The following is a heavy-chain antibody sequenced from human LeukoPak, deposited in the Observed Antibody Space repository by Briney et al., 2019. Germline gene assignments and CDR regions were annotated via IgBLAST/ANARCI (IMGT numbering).Heavy chain of an antibody. D-gene: IGHD3-16*01. V-gene: IGHV4-59*01. Sequence: SETLSLTCTVSGGSFSTYYWSWIRQPPGKGLEWIGYIYYSGSTDYNPSLKSRVTMSLDTSKTQFSLNLSSVTAADTALYYCARVVITFGAPVAKGFDCWGRGTLGSVSS. CDR2: IYYSGST. CDR3: ARVVITFGAPVAKGFDC. CDR1: GGSFSTYY. J-gene: IGHJ4*02.